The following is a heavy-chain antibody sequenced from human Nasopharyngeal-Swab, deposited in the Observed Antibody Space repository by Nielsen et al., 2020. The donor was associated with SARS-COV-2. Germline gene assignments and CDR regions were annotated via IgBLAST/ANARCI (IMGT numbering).Heavy chain of an antibody. D-gene: IGHD2/OR15-2a*01. J-gene: IGHJ3*02. V-gene: IGHV3-33*01. CDR2: IWYDGSNK. CDR3: ARGNRPVAFDI. CDR1: GFTFSSYG. Sequence: GESLKISCAASGFTFSSYGMHWVRQAPGRGLEWVAVIWYDGSNKYYADSVKGRFTISRDNSKNTLYLQMNSLGAEDTAVYYCARGNRPVAFDIWGQGTMVTVSS.